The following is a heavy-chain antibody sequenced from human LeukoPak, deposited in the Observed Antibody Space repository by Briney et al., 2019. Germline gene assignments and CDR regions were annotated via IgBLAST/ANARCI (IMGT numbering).Heavy chain of an antibody. Sequence: ASVKVSCKASGCTFTSYGISWVRRAPGQGLEWMGIINPSGGSTSYAQKFQGRVTMTRDTSTSTVYMELSSLRSEDTAVYYCATTDGGYYSRFYWGQGTLVTVSS. CDR3: ATTDGGYYSRFY. V-gene: IGHV1-46*01. CDR2: INPSGGST. J-gene: IGHJ4*02. D-gene: IGHD3-22*01. CDR1: GCTFTSYG.